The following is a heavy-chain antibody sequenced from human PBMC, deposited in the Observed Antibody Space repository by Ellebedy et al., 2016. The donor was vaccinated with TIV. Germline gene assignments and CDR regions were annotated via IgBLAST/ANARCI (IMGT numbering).Heavy chain of an antibody. CDR3: ARSLGAAGTGYDKLFKS. D-gene: IGHD6-13*01. CDR2: ILYRGTT. CDR1: GGSFTDYF. V-gene: IGHV4-59*12. Sequence: SETLSLTXSVSGGSFTDYFWSWVRQAPGKGLAWIGFILYRGTTKSNPSLKGRAAISIDTSKNQFSLKLSSVTAADTAMYYCARSLGAAGTGYDKLFKSWGQGTLVTVSS. J-gene: IGHJ5*01.